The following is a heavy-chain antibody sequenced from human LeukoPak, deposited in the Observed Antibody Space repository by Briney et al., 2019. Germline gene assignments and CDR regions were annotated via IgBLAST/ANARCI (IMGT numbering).Heavy chain of an antibody. Sequence: ASVKISCKASGYTFTGNFMHWVRHAPGQGLVWMGWINANSGGTNYAQKFQGRATMTRDTSISTAYMELSSLRSDDTAIYFCARGGLQLWFLVDYWGQGTLVTVSS. V-gene: IGHV1-2*02. CDR3: ARGGLQLWFLVDY. J-gene: IGHJ4*02. D-gene: IGHD5-18*01. CDR2: INANSGGT. CDR1: GYTFTGNF.